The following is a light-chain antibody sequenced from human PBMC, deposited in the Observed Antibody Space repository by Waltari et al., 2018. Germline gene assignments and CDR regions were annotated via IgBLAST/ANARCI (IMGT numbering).Light chain of an antibody. CDR3: QQHYISRT. J-gene: IGKJ1*01. CDR2: WAS. CDR1: QSVLYNSNDKNY. V-gene: IGKV4-1*01. Sequence: DIVMTQSPDSLAVSLGERATINCKFIQSVLYNSNDKNYLAWYQKKPGQGTKVLICWASTRETGVPDRFGGSGSGADFSLSISSLQAEDVAVYYCQQHYISRTFVQGTRVEIK.